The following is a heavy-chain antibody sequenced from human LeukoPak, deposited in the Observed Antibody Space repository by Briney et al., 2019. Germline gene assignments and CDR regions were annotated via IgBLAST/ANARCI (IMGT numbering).Heavy chain of an antibody. CDR1: GGSISSYY. CDR3: ARYNWNYGSSMDV. J-gene: IGHJ6*02. Sequence: SETLSLTCTVSGGSISSYYWNWIRQPPGKGLEWIGYIYYSGSTNYNPSLRSRVTISVDTSKNQFSLKLSSVTAADTAVYYCARYNWNYGSSMDVWGQGTTVTVSS. V-gene: IGHV4-59*01. D-gene: IGHD1-7*01. CDR2: IYYSGST.